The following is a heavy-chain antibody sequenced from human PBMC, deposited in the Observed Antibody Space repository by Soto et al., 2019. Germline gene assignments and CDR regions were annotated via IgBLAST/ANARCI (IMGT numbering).Heavy chain of an antibody. CDR2: IYYSGST. D-gene: IGHD3-3*01. CDR1: GGSISSSSYY. V-gene: IGHV4-39*01. Sequence: SETLSLTCTVSGGSISSSSYYWGWIRQPPGKGLEWIGSIYYSGSTYYNPSLKSRVTISVDTSKNQCSLKLSSVTAADTAVDYCARRQSLNYDFWSGYRENFDYWGQGTLVTVSS. J-gene: IGHJ4*02. CDR3: ARRQSLNYDFWSGYRENFDY.